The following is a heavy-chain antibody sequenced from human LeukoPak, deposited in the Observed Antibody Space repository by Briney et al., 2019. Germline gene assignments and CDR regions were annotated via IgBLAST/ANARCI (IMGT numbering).Heavy chain of an antibody. CDR1: GYTFTGYY. V-gene: IGHV1-2*02. J-gene: IGHJ6*02. Sequence: ASVKVSCKASGYTFTGYYMHSVRQAPGQGLEWMGWINPNSGGTNYAQKFQGRVTMTRDTSISTAYMELSRLRSDDTAVYYCARNRMLLAYYYYGMDVWGQGTTVTVSS. D-gene: IGHD3-16*01. CDR2: INPNSGGT. CDR3: ARNRMLLAYYYYGMDV.